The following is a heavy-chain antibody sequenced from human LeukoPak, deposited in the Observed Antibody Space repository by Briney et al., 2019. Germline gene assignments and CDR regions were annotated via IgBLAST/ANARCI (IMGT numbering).Heavy chain of an antibody. CDR1: GITFSSYA. Sequence: GGSLRLSCAASGITFSSYAMSWVRQAPGKGLEWVSAISGSGGSTYYADSVKGRFTISRDNSKNTLYLQMNSLRAEDTAVYYCATLPAEDPNFDYWGQGTLVTVSS. J-gene: IGHJ4*02. CDR2: ISGSGGST. V-gene: IGHV3-23*01. CDR3: ATLPAEDPNFDY.